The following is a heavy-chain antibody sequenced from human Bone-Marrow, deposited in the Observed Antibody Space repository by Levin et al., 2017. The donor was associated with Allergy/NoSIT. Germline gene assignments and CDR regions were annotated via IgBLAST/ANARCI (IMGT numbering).Heavy chain of an antibody. J-gene: IGHJ4*02. CDR3: ARSFEY. Sequence: ASVKVSCKPSGYTFTDYSLHWVRQAPGQGLEWMGRISPNSGATNYAQKFQGRVTMTWDTSLTTAYMDLNMLRSDDTAVSYCARSFEYWGQGTLVTVAS. V-gene: IGHV1-2*06. CDR2: ISPNSGAT. CDR1: GYTFTDYS.